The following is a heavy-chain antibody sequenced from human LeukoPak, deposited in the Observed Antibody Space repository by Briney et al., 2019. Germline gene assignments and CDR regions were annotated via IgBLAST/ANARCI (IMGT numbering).Heavy chain of an antibody. J-gene: IGHJ3*02. V-gene: IGHV7-4-1*02. CDR2: INTNTGNP. CDR1: GYRFTSYA. Sequence: GASVKVSCKASGYRFTSYAMNWVRQAPGQGLEWMGWINTNTGNPTYAQDFTGRFVLSLDTSVSTAYLQISSLKAEDTAVYYCARVSLAADGNDAFDIWGQGTMVTVSS. CDR3: ARVSLAADGNDAFDI. D-gene: IGHD6-13*01.